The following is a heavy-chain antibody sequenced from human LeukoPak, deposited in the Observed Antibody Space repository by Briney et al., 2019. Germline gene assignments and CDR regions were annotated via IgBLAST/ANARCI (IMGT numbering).Heavy chain of an antibody. CDR1: GGSFSGYY. V-gene: IGHV4-34*01. J-gene: IGHJ4*02. D-gene: IGHD6-19*01. CDR3: ARHARSSGWSPFDY. Sequence: PSETLSLTCAVYGGSFSGYYWSWIRQPPGKGLEWIGEINHSGSTNYNPSLKSRVTISVDTSKNQFSLKLSSVTAADTAVYYCARHARSSGWSPFDYWGQGTLVTVSS. CDR2: INHSGST.